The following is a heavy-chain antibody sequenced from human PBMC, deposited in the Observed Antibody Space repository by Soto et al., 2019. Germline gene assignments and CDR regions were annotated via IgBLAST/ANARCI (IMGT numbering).Heavy chain of an antibody. CDR1: GFTFSSYS. Sequence: EVQLVESGGGLVQPGGSLRLSCAASGFTFSSYSMNWVRQAPGKGLERVAYISYSSSTIYYADSVKGRFTISRDNAKNSLYLHMNSLRDEDTAVFFCARRGHGYYDTSGYYYFDYWGQGTLVTVSS. J-gene: IGHJ4*02. CDR3: ARRGHGYYDTSGYYYFDY. V-gene: IGHV3-48*02. D-gene: IGHD3-22*01. CDR2: ISYSSSTI.